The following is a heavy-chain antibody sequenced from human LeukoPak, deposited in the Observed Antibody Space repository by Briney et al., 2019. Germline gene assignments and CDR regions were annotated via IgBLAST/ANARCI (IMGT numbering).Heavy chain of an antibody. Sequence: SETLSLTCTVSGGSISSGGYYWSWIRQHPGKGLEWIGYIYYSGSTYYNPSLKSRVTMSVDTSKTQISLKLTSVTAADTAVYYCARRSAGTAFDYWGQGSLVTVSS. CDR1: GGSISSGGYY. D-gene: IGHD6-13*01. CDR2: IYYSGST. J-gene: IGHJ4*02. CDR3: ARRSAGTAFDY. V-gene: IGHV4-31*03.